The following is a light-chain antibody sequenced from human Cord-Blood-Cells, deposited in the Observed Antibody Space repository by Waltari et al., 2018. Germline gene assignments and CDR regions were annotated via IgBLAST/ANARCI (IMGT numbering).Light chain of an antibody. Sequence: QSVLPQPPSASGTPGQRVTISCSGSSSNIGSNSVYWYQQLPGTDPKLLIYRNNQRPSGVPDRFSGSKSGTSASLAISGLRSEDEADYYCAAWDDSLSGWVFGGGTKLTVL. V-gene: IGLV1-47*01. CDR1: SSNIGSNS. CDR2: RNN. J-gene: IGLJ3*02. CDR3: AAWDDSLSGWV.